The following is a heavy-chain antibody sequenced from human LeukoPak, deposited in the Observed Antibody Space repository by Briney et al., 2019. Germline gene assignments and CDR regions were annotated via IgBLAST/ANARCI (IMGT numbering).Heavy chain of an antibody. CDR2: INHSGST. V-gene: IGHV4-34*01. CDR3: ARRRTRLRWWVGFDY. CDR1: GGSFSGHY. J-gene: IGHJ4*02. D-gene: IGHD4-23*01. Sequence: PSETLSLTCAVYGGSFSGHYWSWIRQPPGKGLEWIGEINHSGSTNYNPSLKSRVTISVDTSKNQFSLKLSSVTAADTAVYYCARRRTRLRWWVGFDYWGQGTLVTVSS.